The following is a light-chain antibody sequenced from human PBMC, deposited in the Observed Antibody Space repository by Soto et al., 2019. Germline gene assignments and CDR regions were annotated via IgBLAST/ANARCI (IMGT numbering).Light chain of an antibody. CDR2: KAS. V-gene: IGKV1-5*03. J-gene: IGKJ1*01. CDR3: QQYNSMWT. Sequence: INMTQSPSSLSASFLDRITSRCRASESISTWLAWYQQKPGKAPKLLIYKASSLESGVPSRFSGSGSGTEFTLTISSLQPDDFATYYCQQYNSMWTSGQGVEV. CDR1: ESISTW.